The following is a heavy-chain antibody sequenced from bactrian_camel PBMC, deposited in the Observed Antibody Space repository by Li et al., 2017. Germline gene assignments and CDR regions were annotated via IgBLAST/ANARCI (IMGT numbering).Heavy chain of an antibody. J-gene: IGHJ4*01. V-gene: IGHV3S53*01. D-gene: IGHD2*01. CDR2: VTVDGTT. Sequence: VESGGGSVETGGSLRLSCTASGYTHVYTKYTLAWFRQAPMHEREGVASVTVDGTTTYADSVQGRFFISQDADKSTLFPQMNNLKPEDTAMYYCAASIIVLQPASRLRQRPYNHWGQGTQVTVS. CDR1: GYTHVYTKYT. CDR3: AASIIVLQPASRLRQRPYNH.